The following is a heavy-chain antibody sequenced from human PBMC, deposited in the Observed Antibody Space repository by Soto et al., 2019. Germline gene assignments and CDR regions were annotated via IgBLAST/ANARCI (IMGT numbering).Heavy chain of an antibody. CDR1: GFTFSSYS. J-gene: IGHJ3*02. CDR2: ISSSSSTI. V-gene: IGHV3-48*02. D-gene: IGHD3-22*01. Sequence: GGSLRLSCAASGFTFSSYSMNWVRQAPGKGLEWVSYISSSSSTIYYADSVKGRFTISRDNAKNSLYLQMNSLRDEDTAVYYCARGPHYYDSSGYRGAFDIWGQGTMVTVSS. CDR3: ARGPHYYDSSGYRGAFDI.